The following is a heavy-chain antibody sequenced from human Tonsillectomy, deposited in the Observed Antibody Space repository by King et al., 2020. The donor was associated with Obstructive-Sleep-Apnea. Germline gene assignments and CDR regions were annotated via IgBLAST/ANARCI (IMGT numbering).Heavy chain of an antibody. D-gene: IGHD3-16*01. CDR3: AKGPFDYDPFDS. CDR1: GFTFSSYA. Sequence: VQLVESGGGLVQPGGSLRVSCAASGFTFSSYAMMWVRQAPGKGLEWVCGVSGNGGSTYYADSVKGRFTISRDNSKNKVYLQMNRLRVEDTAVYYCAKGPFDYDPFDSWGQGTLVTVSS. CDR2: VSGNGGST. J-gene: IGHJ4*02. V-gene: IGHV3-23*04.